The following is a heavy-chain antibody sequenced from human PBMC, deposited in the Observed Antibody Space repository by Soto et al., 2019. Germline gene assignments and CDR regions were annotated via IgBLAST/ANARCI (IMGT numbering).Heavy chain of an antibody. Sequence: GGSLRLSCAASGFTFDDYAMHWVRQAPGKGLEWVSLISWDGGSTYYADSVKGRFTISRDNSKNSLYLQMNSLRAEDTALYYCAKDISGGGRYYYGMDVWGQGTTVTVSS. CDR1: GFTFDDYA. CDR3: AKDISGGGRYYYGMDV. D-gene: IGHD3-16*01. V-gene: IGHV3-43D*04. CDR2: ISWDGGST. J-gene: IGHJ6*02.